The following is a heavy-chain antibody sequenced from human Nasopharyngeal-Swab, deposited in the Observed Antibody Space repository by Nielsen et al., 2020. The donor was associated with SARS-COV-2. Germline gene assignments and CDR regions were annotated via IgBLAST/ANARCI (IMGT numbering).Heavy chain of an antibody. CDR3: AGGGGYCSSTSCSNWFDP. Sequence: RQAPGKGLEWIGEINHSGSTNYNPSLKSRVTISVDTSKNQFSLKLSSVTAADTAVYYCAGGGGYCSSTSCSNWFDPWGQGTLVTVSS. J-gene: IGHJ5*02. CDR2: INHSGST. D-gene: IGHD2-2*03. V-gene: IGHV4-34*01.